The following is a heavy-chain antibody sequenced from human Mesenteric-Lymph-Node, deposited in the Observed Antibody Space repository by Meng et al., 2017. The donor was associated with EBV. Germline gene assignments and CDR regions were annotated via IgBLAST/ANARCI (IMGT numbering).Heavy chain of an antibody. Sequence: QVNLQQWGAGLLKPSETLSLTCAIYGGSFSGYYWSWIRQPPGKGLEWIGEINHSGSTNYNPSLKSRVTISVDTSKNQFSLKLGSVTAADTAVYYCARGEKGPIDYWGQGTLVTVSS. V-gene: IGHV4-34*01. J-gene: IGHJ4*02. CDR1: GGSFSGYY. CDR2: INHSGST. CDR3: ARGEKGPIDY.